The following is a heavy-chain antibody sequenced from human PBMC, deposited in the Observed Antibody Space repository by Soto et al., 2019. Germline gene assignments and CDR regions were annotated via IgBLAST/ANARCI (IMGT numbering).Heavy chain of an antibody. CDR1: GVTFSSYW. CDR2: IWYDEGTE. Sequence: QPGGSLRLSCVASGVTFSSYWMHGVRQAPGKGLEWVALIWYDEGTEYYADSVKGRFTISRDNSKNTLYLQMNSLRVEDTAVYYCARGWIMSIGPEFWGRGTLVTVSS. V-gene: IGHV3-33*01. CDR3: ARGWIMSIGPEF. D-gene: IGHD2-2*03. J-gene: IGHJ4*02.